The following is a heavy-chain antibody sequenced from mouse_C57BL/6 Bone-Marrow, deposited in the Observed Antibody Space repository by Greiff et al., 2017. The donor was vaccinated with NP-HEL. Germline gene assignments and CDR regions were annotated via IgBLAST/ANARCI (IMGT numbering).Heavy chain of an antibody. Sequence: EVHLVESVAELVRPGASVKLSCTASGFNIKNTYMHWVKQRPEQGLEWVGRIVPANGNTKYDTKYQGKATITADTATDTAYLQLSSLTSEDTAIYYCADDYYGSSHWYCDVWGTGTTVTVSS. J-gene: IGHJ1*03. V-gene: IGHV14-3*01. CDR3: ADDYYGSSHWYCDV. CDR2: IVPANGNT. CDR1: GFNIKNTY. D-gene: IGHD1-1*01.